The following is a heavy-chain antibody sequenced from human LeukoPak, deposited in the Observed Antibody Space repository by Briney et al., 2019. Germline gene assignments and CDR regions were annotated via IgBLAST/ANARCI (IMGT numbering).Heavy chain of an antibody. J-gene: IGHJ4*02. D-gene: IGHD2/OR15-2a*01. CDR3: ARDWFHAIDY. CDR1: GFTFSDTW. V-gene: IGHV3-74*01. CDR2: IRSDGSDT. Sequence: PGGSQRLSCAASGFTFSDTWMHWVRQAPGEGLVWVSRIRSDGSDTRYAESVKGRFTISRDNAKNTLYLQMNSLRAEDTAVYYCARDWFHAIDYWGQGTLVTVSS.